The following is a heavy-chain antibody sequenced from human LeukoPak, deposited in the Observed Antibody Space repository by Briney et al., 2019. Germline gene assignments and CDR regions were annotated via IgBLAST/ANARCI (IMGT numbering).Heavy chain of an antibody. D-gene: IGHD2-2*01. CDR3: AQLEGGYCSSITCRGAADIVDY. Sequence: SETLSLTCAVSGGSTNSSSYYWGWIRQPPGKGLEWIGSVSHSGSTYYSPSLQSRVTISVDTSKNQFSLKLRSVTAADTAVYYCAQLEGGYCSSITCRGAADIVDYWGQGSLVTVST. CDR1: GGSTNSSSYY. V-gene: IGHV4-39*01. CDR2: VSHSGST. J-gene: IGHJ4*02.